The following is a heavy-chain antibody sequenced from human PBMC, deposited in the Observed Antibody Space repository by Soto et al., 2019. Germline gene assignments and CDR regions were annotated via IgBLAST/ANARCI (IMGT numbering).Heavy chain of an antibody. J-gene: IGHJ4*02. V-gene: IGHV4-34*01. CDR1: GGSFSGYY. CDR2: INHSGST. D-gene: IGHD3-9*01. CDR3: ARGTTYYDILTGYYDDYFDY. Sequence: SETLSLTCAVYGGSFSGYYWSWIRQPPGKGLEWIGEINHSGSTNYNPSLKSRVTISVDTSKNQFSLKLSSVTAADTAVYYCARGTTYYDILTGYYDDYFDYWGQGTLVT.